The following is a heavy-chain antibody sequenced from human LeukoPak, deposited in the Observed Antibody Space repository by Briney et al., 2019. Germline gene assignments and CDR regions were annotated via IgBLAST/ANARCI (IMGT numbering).Heavy chain of an antibody. J-gene: IGHJ3*02. CDR1: GDSISSGDYY. V-gene: IGHV4-61*02. CDR3: ARGPYSYDSSGAFDI. Sequence: SETLSLTCTVSGDSISSGDYYWSWIRQPAGKGLEWIGRISSSGSTNYNPSLKSRVTISVDASKNQFSLKLSSVTAADTAVYFCARGPYSYDSSGAFDIWGQGTMVSVSS. D-gene: IGHD3-22*01. CDR2: ISSSGST.